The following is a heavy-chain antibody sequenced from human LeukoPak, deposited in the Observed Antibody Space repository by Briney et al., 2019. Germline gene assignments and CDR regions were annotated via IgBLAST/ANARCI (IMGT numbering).Heavy chain of an antibody. CDR1: GDSISHHY. Sequence: SETLSLTCTVSGDSISHHYYNWIRQPPGKGLEWIGFAHYSGNTFYNPSLNSRVTLSVDTSKNQFSLRLTSVTAADTAVYFCARWGESSALRVNAFDMWGQGTMVTVSS. J-gene: IGHJ3*02. CDR3: ARWGESSALRVNAFDM. V-gene: IGHV4-59*11. CDR2: AHYSGNT. D-gene: IGHD3-3*01.